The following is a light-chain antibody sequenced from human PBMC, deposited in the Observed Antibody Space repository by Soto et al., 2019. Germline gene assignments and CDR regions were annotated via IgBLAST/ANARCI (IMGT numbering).Light chain of an antibody. J-gene: IGKJ1*01. CDR1: QSISSY. CDR2: AAS. CDR3: QQSYSTPRT. Sequence: DIQMTQSPSSLSASVGDRVTITCRASQSISSYLNWYQQKPEKAPKLLIYAASSLQSGVPSRFSGSGAGTDFTLPISSLQPEDFATYYCQQSYSTPRTFGQGTKVEIK. V-gene: IGKV1-39*01.